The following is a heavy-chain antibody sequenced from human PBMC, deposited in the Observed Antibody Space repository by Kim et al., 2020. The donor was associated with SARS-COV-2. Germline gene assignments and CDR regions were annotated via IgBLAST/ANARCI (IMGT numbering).Heavy chain of an antibody. J-gene: IGHJ4*02. D-gene: IGHD6-6*01. Sequence: SETLSLTCTASGGSISSYYWSWIRQPPGEGLEWIGYISYSDSTNYNPSLKSRVTISVDTSKNQFSLNLSSMTAADTAVYYCARAPGSGSLNYYFDYWGQGTLVTVSS. CDR3: ARAPGSGSLNYYFDY. CDR1: GGSISSYY. CDR2: ISYSDST. V-gene: IGHV4-59*13.